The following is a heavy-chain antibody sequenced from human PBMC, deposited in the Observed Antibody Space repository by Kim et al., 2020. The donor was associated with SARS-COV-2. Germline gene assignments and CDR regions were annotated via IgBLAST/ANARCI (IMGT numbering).Heavy chain of an antibody. J-gene: IGHJ6*02. Sequence: ASVKVSCKASGYTFTSYGISWVRQAPGQGLEWMGWISAYNGNTNYAQKLQGRVTMTTDTSTSTAYMELRSLRSDDTAVYYCAREPSSSWPPSNGMDVWGQGTTVTVSS. CDR3: AREPSSSWPPSNGMDV. V-gene: IGHV1-18*04. D-gene: IGHD6-13*01. CDR2: ISAYNGNT. CDR1: GYTFTSYG.